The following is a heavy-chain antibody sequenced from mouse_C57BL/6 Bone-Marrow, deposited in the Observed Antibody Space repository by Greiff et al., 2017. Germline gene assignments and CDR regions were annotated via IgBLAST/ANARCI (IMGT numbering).Heavy chain of an antibody. CDR2: IYPGDGDT. CDR3: ARGDGYWYFDV. Sequence: QVQLKESGPELVKPGASVKISCKASGYAFSSSWMNWVKQRPGKGLGWYGRIYPGDGDTNYNGKFKGKATLTADKSSSTASMQLSSLTSEGSAVYFCARGDGYWYFDVWGTGTTVSGSS. J-gene: IGHJ1*03. V-gene: IGHV1-82*01. CDR1: GYAFSSSW. D-gene: IGHD2-3*01.